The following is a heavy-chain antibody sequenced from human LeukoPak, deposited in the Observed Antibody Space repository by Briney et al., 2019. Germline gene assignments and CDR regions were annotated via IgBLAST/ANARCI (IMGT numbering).Heavy chain of an antibody. CDR1: GYTFTGYY. J-gene: IGHJ4*02. CDR3: ARSANPATAFDY. D-gene: IGHD2-21*02. CDR2: INPNSGGT. V-gene: IGHV1-2*02. Sequence: GASVKVSCKASGYTFTGYYMHWVRQAPGQGLEWMGWINPNSGGTSYAQNFQGRVTMTRDTSISTAYMELSRLRSDDTAVYYCARSANPATAFDYWGQGTLVTVSS.